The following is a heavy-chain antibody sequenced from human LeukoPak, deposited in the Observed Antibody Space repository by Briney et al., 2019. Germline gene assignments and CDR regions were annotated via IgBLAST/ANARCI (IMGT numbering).Heavy chain of an antibody. CDR2: IYHSGST. V-gene: IGHV4-59*12. CDR1: GGSISSYY. J-gene: IGHJ6*02. D-gene: IGHD3-10*01. CDR3: ARDSGHITMVRGVTPRYYYGMDV. Sequence: SETLSLTCTVSGGSISSYYCSWIRQPPGKGLEWIGYIYHSGSTYYNPSLKSRVTISVDTSKNQFSLKLSSVTAADTAVYYCARDSGHITMVRGVTPRYYYGMDVWGQGPTVTVSS.